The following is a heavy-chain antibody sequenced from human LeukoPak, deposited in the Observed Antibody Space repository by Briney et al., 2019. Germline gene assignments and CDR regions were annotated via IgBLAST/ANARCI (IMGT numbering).Heavy chain of an antibody. CDR2: IYYSGST. V-gene: IGHV4-38-2*02. D-gene: IGHD3-10*01. Sequence: PSETLSLTCTVSGYSISSGYYWGWIRQPPGKGLEWIGSIYYSGSTYYNPSLKSRVTISVDTSKNQFSLKLSSVTAADTAVYYCAGAGNWFDPWGQGTLVTVSS. CDR1: GYSISSGYY. J-gene: IGHJ5*02. CDR3: AGAGNWFDP.